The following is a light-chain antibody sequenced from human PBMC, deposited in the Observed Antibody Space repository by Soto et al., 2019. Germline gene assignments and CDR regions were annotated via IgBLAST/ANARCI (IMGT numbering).Light chain of an antibody. CDR3: QQYSNWLS. V-gene: IGKV3-15*01. Sequence: EIVMTQSPATLSVSPGERATLSCRASQSVSSNLAWYQQKPGQAPRLLIFAASTRATGVPARFSGSGSGTEFTLTITSLQSEDFAVYYCQQYSNWLSFGQGTRLDMK. J-gene: IGKJ5*01. CDR1: QSVSSN. CDR2: AAS.